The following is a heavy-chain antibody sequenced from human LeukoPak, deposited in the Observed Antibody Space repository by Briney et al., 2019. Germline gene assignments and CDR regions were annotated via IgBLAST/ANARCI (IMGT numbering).Heavy chain of an antibody. V-gene: IGHV4-39*01. D-gene: IGHD5-24*01. CDR3: ARQILFHSERWLQFFDY. J-gene: IGHJ4*02. CDR2: IYYSGSI. Sequence: PSETLSLICTVSGGSISSSSYYWGWIRQPPGKGLEWIGSIYYSGSIYYNPSLKSRVTIYVDTSKKQFSLKLSSVTATDTAVYYCARQILFHSERWLQFFDYWGQGTLVTVSS. CDR1: GGSISSSSYY.